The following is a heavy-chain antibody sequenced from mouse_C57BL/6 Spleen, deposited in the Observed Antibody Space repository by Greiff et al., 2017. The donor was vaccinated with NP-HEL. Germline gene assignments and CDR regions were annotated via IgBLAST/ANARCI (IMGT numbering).Heavy chain of an antibody. CDR3: ARWGSSDYFDY. J-gene: IGHJ2*01. V-gene: IGHV1-61*01. D-gene: IGHD3-1*01. Sequence: QVQLQQPGAELVRPGSSVKLSCKASGYTFTSYWMDWVKQRPGQGLEWIGNIYPSDSETHYNQKFKDKATLTVDKSSSTAYMQLSSLTSEDSAVYYCARWGSSDYFDYWGQGTTLTVSS. CDR1: GYTFTSYW. CDR2: IYPSDSET.